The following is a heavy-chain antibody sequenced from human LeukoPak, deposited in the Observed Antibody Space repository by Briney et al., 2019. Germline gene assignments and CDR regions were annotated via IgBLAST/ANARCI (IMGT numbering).Heavy chain of an antibody. CDR2: VTAYNGDT. J-gene: IGHJ4*02. V-gene: IGHV1-18*01. CDR1: GYTFPRYG. Sequence: GASVKVSCKASGYTFPRYGLNWVRQAPGQGLEWMGWVTAYNGDTIYAQKLQGRVTMTTDTSTSTAYMELRSLRSDDTAVYYCARELGGYCSGGSCFSAPDYWGQGTLVTVSS. D-gene: IGHD2-15*01. CDR3: ARELGGYCSGGSCFSAPDY.